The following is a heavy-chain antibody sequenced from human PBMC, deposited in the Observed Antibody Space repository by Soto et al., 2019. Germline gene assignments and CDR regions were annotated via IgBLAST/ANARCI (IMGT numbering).Heavy chain of an antibody. Sequence: SETLSLTCSVSGGSFSSDSFIWSWVRQFPGKGLEWIGYIYYSGTTYYNPSLRSRVIMSVDTSKNQFPLKLSSVTAADTAVYYCARDHKWDGMDVWGQGTTVTVSS. CDR1: GGSFSSDSFI. CDR3: ARDHKWDGMDV. V-gene: IGHV4-31*03. D-gene: IGHD1-26*01. CDR2: IYYSGTT. J-gene: IGHJ6*02.